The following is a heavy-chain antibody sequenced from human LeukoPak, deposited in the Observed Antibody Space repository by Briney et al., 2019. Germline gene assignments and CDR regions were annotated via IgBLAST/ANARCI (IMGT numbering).Heavy chain of an antibody. CDR2: ISGSGGST. CDR1: GFTFSSYA. V-gene: IGHV3-23*01. Sequence: GGSLRLSCAASGFTFSSYAMSWVRQAPGKGLEWVSAISGSGGSTYYADSVKGRFTISRDNSKNTLYLQMNSLRAEDTAVYYCAKVRNDFWSGYYGNFDYWGQGTLVTVSS. CDR3: AKVRNDFWSGYYGNFDY. D-gene: IGHD3-3*01. J-gene: IGHJ4*02.